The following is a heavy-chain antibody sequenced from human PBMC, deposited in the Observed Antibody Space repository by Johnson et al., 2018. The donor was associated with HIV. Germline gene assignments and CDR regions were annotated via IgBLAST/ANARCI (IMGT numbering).Heavy chain of an antibody. D-gene: IGHD1-26*01. Sequence: VQLVESGGGLVQPGGSLRLSCAASGFTFSSYDMHWVRQATGKGLEWVSAIGTAGDTYYLGSVKGRFTISRENAKNALYLQMGSLRAEDMAVYYCARVAGAGGRSGDVFDIWGPGTMVTVSS. CDR3: ARVAGAGGRSGDVFDI. J-gene: IGHJ3*02. CDR1: GFTFSSYD. V-gene: IGHV3-13*01. CDR2: IGTAGDT.